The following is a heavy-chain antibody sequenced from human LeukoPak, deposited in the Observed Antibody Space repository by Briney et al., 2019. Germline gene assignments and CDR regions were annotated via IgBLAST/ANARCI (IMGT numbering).Heavy chain of an antibody. CDR2: VNPNSGGT. CDR3: ARSSYDSSGYYPLYFDY. J-gene: IGHJ4*02. Sequence: ASVKVSCKASGYTFTDYYMHCVRQAPGQGLEWMGWVNPNSGGTNYAQKFQGRVTMTSDTSISTAYMELSRLRSDDTAVYYCARSSYDSSGYYPLYFDYWGQGTLVTVSS. CDR1: GYTFTDYY. D-gene: IGHD3-22*01. V-gene: IGHV1-2*02.